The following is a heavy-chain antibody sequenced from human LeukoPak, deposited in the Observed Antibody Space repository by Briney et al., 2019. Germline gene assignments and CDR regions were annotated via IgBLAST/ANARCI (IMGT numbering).Heavy chain of an antibody. V-gene: IGHV4-61*02. J-gene: IGHJ4*02. Sequence: SETLSLTCTVSDGFISSGSYYWSWIRQPAGKGLEWIGRIYTSGSTTYNPSLKSRVTISLGTSKNQFSLNLSSVTAADTAVYYCARSRVTTSPYFDCWGQGTLDTVSS. CDR2: IYTSGST. D-gene: IGHD4-11*01. CDR3: ARSRVTTSPYFDC. CDR1: DGFISSGSYY.